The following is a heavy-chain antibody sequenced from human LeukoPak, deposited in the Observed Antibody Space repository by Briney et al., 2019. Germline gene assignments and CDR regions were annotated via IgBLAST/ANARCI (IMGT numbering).Heavy chain of an antibody. D-gene: IGHD6-19*01. J-gene: IGHJ1*01. CDR2: IKEDEGEI. CDR3: VRDRGIIVTDEYFQH. V-gene: IGHV3-7*01. Sequence: GGSLRLSCAASGFTFSSYWMTWVRQAPGKGLEWVANIKEDEGEIYYVDSVKGRFTISRDNAENSLYLQMNSLRAEDTAVYYCVRDRGIIVTDEYFQHWGQGTLVTVSS. CDR1: GFTFSSYW.